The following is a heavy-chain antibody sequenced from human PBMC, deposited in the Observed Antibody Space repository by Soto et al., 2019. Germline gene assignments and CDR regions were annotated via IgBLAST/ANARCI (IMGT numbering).Heavy chain of an antibody. CDR1: GFTFSSYP. J-gene: IGHJ4*02. CDR3: AKDPHREVY. V-gene: IGHV3-23*01. Sequence: EVQLLESGGGLVQPGVSLRLSCAASGFTFSSYPMTWVRQAPGKGLDWVSTISISGGSTYYADSVKGSFTISGDNSTNTLYLQMNSLRAEDTAVYYCAKDPHREVYWGQGTLVTVSS. CDR2: ISISGGST.